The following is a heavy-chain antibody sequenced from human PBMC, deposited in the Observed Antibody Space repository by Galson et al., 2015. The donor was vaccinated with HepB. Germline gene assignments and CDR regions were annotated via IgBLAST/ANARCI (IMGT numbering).Heavy chain of an antibody. CDR2: ISSDGSNK. CDR1: GFSFSTSG. V-gene: IGHV3-30*03. CDR3: ARPARGYSADYVDF. D-gene: IGHD3-3*01. Sequence: SLRLSCAASGFSFSTSGMHWVRQAPGTGLEWVALISSDGSNKFYADSVKGRFTISRDNSKNTLYLQLNSLRREDTAVYYCARPARGYSADYVDFWGQGTLVTVSS. J-gene: IGHJ4*02.